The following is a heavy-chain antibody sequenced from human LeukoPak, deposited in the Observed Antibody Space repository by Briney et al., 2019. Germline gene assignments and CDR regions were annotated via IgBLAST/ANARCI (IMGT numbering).Heavy chain of an antibody. V-gene: IGHV1-3*04. Sequence: GASVKVSCKPSGYTFTSYAMHWVRQAPGQRLECMGWINTGNGNTKYSQKFQGRVTITRDTSASTAYMDLSSLRSEDTAVYYCARNTETAIPLPYYFDYWGQGTLVTVSS. CDR3: ARNTETAIPLPYYFDY. J-gene: IGHJ4*02. CDR1: GYTFTSYA. CDR2: INTGNGNT. D-gene: IGHD2-21*02.